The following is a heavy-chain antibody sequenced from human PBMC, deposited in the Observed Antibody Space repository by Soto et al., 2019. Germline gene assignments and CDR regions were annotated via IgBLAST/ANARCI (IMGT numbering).Heavy chain of an antibody. D-gene: IGHD3-10*01. CDR2: IVVGSGNT. CDR3: AADQKQGELFTDYYGMGV. V-gene: IGHV1-58*01. Sequence: ASVKVSCKASGFTFTSSAVQWVRQARGQRLEWIGWIVVGSGNTNYAQKFQERVTITRDMSTSTAYMELSSLRSEDTAVYYCAADQKQGELFTDYYGMGVWGQGTTVTVSS. CDR1: GFTFTSSA. J-gene: IGHJ6*02.